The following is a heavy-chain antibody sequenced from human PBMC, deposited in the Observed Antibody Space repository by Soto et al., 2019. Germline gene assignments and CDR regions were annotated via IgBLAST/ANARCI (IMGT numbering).Heavy chain of an antibody. V-gene: IGHV3-9*01. CDR3: AKDKGSYAFDI. J-gene: IGHJ3*02. D-gene: IGHD3-10*01. Sequence: GGSLRLSCAASGFTFDDYAMHWVRQAPGKGLEWVSGISWNSGSIGYADSVKGRFTISRDNAKNSLYLQMNSLRAEDTALYYCAKDKGSYAFDIWGRGXMVTV. CDR1: GFTFDDYA. CDR2: ISWNSGSI.